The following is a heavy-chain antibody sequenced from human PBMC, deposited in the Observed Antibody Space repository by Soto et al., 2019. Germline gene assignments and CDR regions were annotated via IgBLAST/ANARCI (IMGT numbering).Heavy chain of an antibody. J-gene: IGHJ6*02. Sequence: QLQLQESGPGLVKPSETLSLTCTVSGGSISSSDYYWGWIRQPPGKGLEWIGYMYYGGSTYYNPSLKSQVTMSVDTSRNHFSLNLSCVTAADTAVYYCARHRATNVYYFYYGMDVWGQGTTVTVSS. D-gene: IGHD1-1*01. V-gene: IGHV4-39*01. CDR2: MYYGGST. CDR3: ARHRATNVYYFYYGMDV. CDR1: GGSISSSDYY.